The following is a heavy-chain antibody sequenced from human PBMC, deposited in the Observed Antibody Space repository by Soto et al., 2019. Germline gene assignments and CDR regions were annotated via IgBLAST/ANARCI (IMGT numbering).Heavy chain of an antibody. D-gene: IGHD3-9*01. V-gene: IGHV4-39*01. CDR1: GGSISSSSYY. CDR2: IYYSGST. Sequence: LSLTCTVSGGSISSSSYYWGWIRQPPGKGLEWIGSIYYSGSTYYNPSLKSRVTISVDTSKNQFSLKLSSVTAADTAVYYCARMDILTGYYKRHFDYWGQGTLVTVSS. J-gene: IGHJ4*02. CDR3: ARMDILTGYYKRHFDY.